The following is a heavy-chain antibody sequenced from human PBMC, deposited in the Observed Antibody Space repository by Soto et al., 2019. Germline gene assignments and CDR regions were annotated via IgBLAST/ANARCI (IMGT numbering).Heavy chain of an antibody. CDR1: GGSISSYY. CDR3: ARSLGVVVTAIRDYYYYGMDV. J-gene: IGHJ6*02. V-gene: IGHV4-59*01. D-gene: IGHD2-21*02. CDR2: IYYSGSI. Sequence: ETLSLTCTVSGGSISSYYWSWIRQPPGKGLEGIGYIYYSGSINYNPSLKSRVTISVDTSKNQFSLKLSSVTAADTAVYYCARSLGVVVTAIRDYYYYGMDVWGQGTTVTVSS.